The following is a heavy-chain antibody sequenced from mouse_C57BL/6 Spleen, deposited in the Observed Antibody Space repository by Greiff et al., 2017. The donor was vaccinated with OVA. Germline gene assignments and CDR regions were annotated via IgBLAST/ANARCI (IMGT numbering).Heavy chain of an antibody. D-gene: IGHD1-1*02. CDR2: IHPNSGST. V-gene: IGHV1-64*01. J-gene: IGHJ4*01. CDR3: AREGIFGSYAMDY. CDR1: GYTFTSYW. Sequence: VQLQQPGAELVKPGASVKLSCKASGYTFTSYWMHWVKQRPGQGLEWIGMIHPNSGSTNYNEKFKSKATLTVDKSSSTAYMQLSSLTSEDSAVYYCAREGIFGSYAMDYWGQGTSVTVSS.